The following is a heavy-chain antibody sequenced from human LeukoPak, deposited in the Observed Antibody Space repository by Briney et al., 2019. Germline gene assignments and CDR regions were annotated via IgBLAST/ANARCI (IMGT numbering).Heavy chain of an antibody. CDR3: ARGLTYYYGSGSYLGY. Sequence: SETLSLTCAVYGGPFSGYYWSWIRQPPGKGLEWIGEINHSGSTNYNPSLKSRVTISVDTSKNQFSLKLSSVTAADTAVYYCARGLTYYYGSGSYLGYWGQGTLVTVSS. CDR1: GGPFSGYY. V-gene: IGHV4-34*01. CDR2: INHSGST. D-gene: IGHD3-10*01. J-gene: IGHJ4*02.